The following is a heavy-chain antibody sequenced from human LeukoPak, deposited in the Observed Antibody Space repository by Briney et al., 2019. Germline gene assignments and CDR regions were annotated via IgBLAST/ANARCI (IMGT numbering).Heavy chain of an antibody. Sequence: PSETLSLTCAVSGYSISSGYYWGWIRQPPRKGLEWIGSIYHNGNTYYNPSLKSRVTISVDTSKNEFSLKLSSVTAADTAVYYCARAYHSSWYLNWFDPWGQGTLVTVSS. CDR2: IYHNGNT. CDR3: ARAYHSSWYLNWFDP. V-gene: IGHV4-38-2*01. CDR1: GYSISSGYY. D-gene: IGHD6-13*01. J-gene: IGHJ5*02.